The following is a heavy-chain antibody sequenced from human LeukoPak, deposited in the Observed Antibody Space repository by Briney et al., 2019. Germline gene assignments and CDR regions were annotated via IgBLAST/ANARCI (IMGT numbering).Heavy chain of an antibody. CDR3: AREAYCGGDCYSGFDY. D-gene: IGHD2-21*02. J-gene: IGHJ4*02. CDR1: GGSINNYF. CDR2: IYDSGST. V-gene: IGHV4-59*01. Sequence: SATLSLTCTVAGGSINNYFWSWIRQPPGNGQEWIGYIYDSGSTNYNPSLKSRVTISVDTSKNRFSLKLSSVTAADTAVYYCAREAYCGGDCYSGFDYWGQGTLVTVSS.